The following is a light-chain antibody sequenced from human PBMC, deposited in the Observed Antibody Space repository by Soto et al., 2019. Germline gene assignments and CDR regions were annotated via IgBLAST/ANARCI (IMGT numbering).Light chain of an antibody. J-gene: IGKJ2*01. CDR2: GAS. V-gene: IGKV3-15*01. CDR1: QSVSSN. CDR3: QQYNGYLGT. Sequence: ETVMTQSPATLSVSPGERGTLSCRASQSVSSNLAWYQQKPGQAPRLLIYGASTRATGIPARFSGSGSGTEFTLTISSLQSEDFATYYCQQYNGYLGTFGQGTKLEIK.